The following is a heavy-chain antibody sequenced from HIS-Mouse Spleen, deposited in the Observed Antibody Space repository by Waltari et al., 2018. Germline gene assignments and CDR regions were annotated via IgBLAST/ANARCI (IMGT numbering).Heavy chain of an antibody. CDR3: ARVKYSNAFDI. V-gene: IGHV4-59*01. Sequence: QVRLQESGPGLVKPSETLSLTCTVSGGSISSYYWSWIRQPPGKGLEWIGYIYYSGSTNYNPSLKSRVTISVDTSKNQFSLKLSSVTAADTAVYYCARVKYSNAFDIWGQGTMVTVSS. CDR1: GGSISSYY. J-gene: IGHJ3*02. D-gene: IGHD6-6*01. CDR2: IYYSGST.